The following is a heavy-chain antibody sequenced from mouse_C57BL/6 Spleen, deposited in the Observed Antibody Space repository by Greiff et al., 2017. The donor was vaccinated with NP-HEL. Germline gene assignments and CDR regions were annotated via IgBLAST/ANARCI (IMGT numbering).Heavy chain of an antibody. D-gene: IGHD1-1*01. CDR2: IYPGSGNT. CDR3: ARTYGGSSSWFAY. CDR1: GYTFTDYY. J-gene: IGHJ3*01. V-gene: IGHV1-76*01. Sequence: QVQLQQSGAELVKPGASVKLSCKASGYTFTDYYINWVKQRPGQGLEWIARIYPGSGNTYYNEKFKGKATLTAEKSSSTAYMQLSSLTSEDSAVYFCARTYGGSSSWFAYWGQGTLVTVSA.